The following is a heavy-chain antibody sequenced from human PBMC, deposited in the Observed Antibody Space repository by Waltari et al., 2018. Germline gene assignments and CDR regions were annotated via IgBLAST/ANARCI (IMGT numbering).Heavy chain of an antibody. D-gene: IGHD6-13*01. J-gene: IGHJ4*02. Sequence: EVQLVESGGGLVQPGGSLRLSCSAFGFTFGSYWMHWVRQAPGKGPVWVSRIDSGGSSTSYADPVKGRFTISRDNTKNTLYLQMNSLRAEDTAVYYCARDGIAAAWGDFDYWGQGTLVTVSS. CDR3: ARDGIAAAWGDFDY. V-gene: IGHV3-74*01. CDR1: GFTFGSYW. CDR2: IDSGGSST.